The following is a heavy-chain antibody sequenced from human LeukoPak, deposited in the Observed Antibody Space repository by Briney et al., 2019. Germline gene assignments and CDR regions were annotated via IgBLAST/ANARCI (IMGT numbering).Heavy chain of an antibody. CDR1: GFTFSSYA. Sequence: GGSLRLSCAASGFTFSSYAMHWVRQAPAKGLEGVAVISHDGSNEFYADSVKGRFTISRDNSKNTLYLQINSLRAEDTAVYYCARQPCSGGTCYFDYWGQGTLVTVSS. CDR2: ISHDGSNE. J-gene: IGHJ4*02. D-gene: IGHD2-15*01. V-gene: IGHV3-30-3*01. CDR3: ARQPCSGGTCYFDY.